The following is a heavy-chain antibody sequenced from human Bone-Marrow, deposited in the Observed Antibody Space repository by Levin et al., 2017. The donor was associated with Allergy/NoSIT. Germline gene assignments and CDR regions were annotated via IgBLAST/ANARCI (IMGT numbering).Heavy chain of an antibody. CDR3: VREYCGVGGCSGKPDDC. CDR1: GFTFTNYW. CDR2: IKEDGSQK. D-gene: IGHD2-15*01. Sequence: AGGSLRLSCAASGFTFTNYWMSWVRQAPGKGLEWVANIKEDGSQKNYVDSVKGRFTISRDNAQSSLSLQMNSLRAEDTALYYCVREYCGVGGCSGKPDDCWGQGSLVTVSS. V-gene: IGHV3-7*01. J-gene: IGHJ4*02.